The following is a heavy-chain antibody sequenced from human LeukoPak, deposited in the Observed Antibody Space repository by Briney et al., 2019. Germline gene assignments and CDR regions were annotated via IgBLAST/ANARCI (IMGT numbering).Heavy chain of an antibody. CDR3: ARAPLTTATSDYFDL. CDR2: IYHSGST. D-gene: IGHD4-17*01. J-gene: IGHJ4*02. Sequence: SETLSLTCAVSGGSISSDNWWSWVRQPPGKGLEWIGEIYHSGSTNYNPSLQSRVTISVDKSNNHFSLRLTSVTAADTAVYYCARAPLTTATSDYFDLWGLGTLVTVSS. CDR1: GGSISSDNW. V-gene: IGHV4-4*02.